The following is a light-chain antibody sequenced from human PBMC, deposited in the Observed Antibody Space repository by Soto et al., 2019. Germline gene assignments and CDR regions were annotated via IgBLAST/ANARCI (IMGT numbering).Light chain of an antibody. V-gene: IGKV3-20*01. Sequence: IVLMQCTGILSLSPRERATLYCRASQSVSNNYLAWYQQKPGQAPRLLIYGASNRATGIPDRFSGSGSGTDFTLTISRLEPEDFAVYYCQQYGSSGTFGQGTKVDIK. CDR1: QSVSNNY. J-gene: IGKJ1*01. CDR2: GAS. CDR3: QQYGSSGT.